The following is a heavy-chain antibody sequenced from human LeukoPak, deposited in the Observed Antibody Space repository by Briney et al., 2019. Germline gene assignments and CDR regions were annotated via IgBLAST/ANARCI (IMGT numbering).Heavy chain of an antibody. CDR2: IWYDGTNK. D-gene: IGHD5-24*01. Sequence: GGSLRLPCPPCVFTFHQYLLLELDQAPGKGLEWVAVIWYDGTNKYYADSVKGRFTISRDNSKNTLYLQMNSLRAEDTAVYYCSCARGGYKQINYWGPGTLVTVSS. J-gene: IGHJ4*02. CDR1: VFTFHQYL. CDR3: SCARGGYKQINY. V-gene: IGHV3-33*01.